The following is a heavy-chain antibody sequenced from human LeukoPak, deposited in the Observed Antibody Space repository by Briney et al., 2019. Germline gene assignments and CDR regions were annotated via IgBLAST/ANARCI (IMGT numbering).Heavy chain of an antibody. J-gene: IGHJ4*02. Sequence: SETLSLTCNVSGGTINNYYWSWIRQPPGKGLEWIGYIYYSGSTNYNPSLKSRVTISVDTSKNQFSLKLSSVTAADTAVYYCLRGGSSGFDYWGQGTLVTVSS. D-gene: IGHD6-19*01. V-gene: IGHV4-59*08. CDR3: LRGGSSGFDY. CDR1: GGTINNYY. CDR2: IYYSGST.